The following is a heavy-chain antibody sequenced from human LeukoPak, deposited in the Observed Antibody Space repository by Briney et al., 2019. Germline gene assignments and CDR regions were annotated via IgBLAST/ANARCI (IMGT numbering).Heavy chain of an antibody. Sequence: SETLSLTCTVSGGSISSSSYYWGWIRQPPGKGLEWIGSIYYSGSTYYNPSLKSRVTISVDTSKNQFSLKLSSVTAADTAVYYCARGSGDYVPLIDYWGQGTLVTASS. V-gene: IGHV4-39*07. CDR3: ARGSGDYVPLIDY. CDR2: IYYSGST. CDR1: GGSISSSSYY. J-gene: IGHJ4*02. D-gene: IGHD4-17*01.